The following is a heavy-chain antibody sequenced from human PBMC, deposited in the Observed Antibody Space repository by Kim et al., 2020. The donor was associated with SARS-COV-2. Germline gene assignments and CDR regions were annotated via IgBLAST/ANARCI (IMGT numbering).Heavy chain of an antibody. CDR1: GFTVSTNY. Sequence: GGSLRLSCAASGFTVSTNYMSWVRQAPGKGLEWVSGFYSGDRTCYADSVKGRFSISRDNSKNTVYLHMNSLRAEDTAVYFCARDLGGEVLLWFGALDNWGQGALVTVSS. CDR2: FYSGDRT. J-gene: IGHJ4*02. V-gene: IGHV3-66*01. CDR3: ARDLGGEVLLWFGALDN. D-gene: IGHD3-10*01.